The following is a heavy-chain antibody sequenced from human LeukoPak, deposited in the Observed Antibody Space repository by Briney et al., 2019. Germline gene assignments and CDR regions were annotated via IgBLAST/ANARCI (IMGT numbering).Heavy chain of an antibody. CDR1: GGSIYSGDYY. V-gene: IGHV4-30-4*01. D-gene: IGHD1-26*01. Sequence: SETLSLTCTVSGGSIYSGDYYWSWIRQPPGKGLEWIGYIYYSGGTYYNPSLKSRVTISVDTSKNQFSLKLSSVTAADTAVYYCARDLLGANCFDPWGQGTLVTVSS. J-gene: IGHJ5*02. CDR3: ARDLLGANCFDP. CDR2: IYYSGGT.